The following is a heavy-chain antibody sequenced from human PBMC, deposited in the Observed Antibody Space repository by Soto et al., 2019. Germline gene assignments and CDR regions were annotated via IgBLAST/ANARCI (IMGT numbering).Heavy chain of an antibody. CDR1: GGSIRSYY. J-gene: IGHJ4*02. CDR2: VYYSGST. Sequence: VQLQESGPGLVKPSETLSLTCTVSGGSIRSYYLSWIRQPPGKGLEWIGYVYYSGSTNYNPSLKSRITLSVDTSKNQFSLKLSSVTAADTAVYYCARHDIVAAPAVFDYWGQGALVTVSS. CDR3: ARHDIVAAPAVFDY. D-gene: IGHD2-2*01. V-gene: IGHV4-59*08.